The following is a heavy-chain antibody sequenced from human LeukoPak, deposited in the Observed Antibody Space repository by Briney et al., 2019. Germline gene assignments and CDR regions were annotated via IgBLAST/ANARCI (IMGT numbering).Heavy chain of an antibody. CDR3: CDGSGSYYKHLCDY. V-gene: IGHV3-30*19. CDR1: GFTFSSYG. CDR2: ISYDGSNK. J-gene: IGHJ4*02. D-gene: IGHD3-10*01. Sequence: PGGSLRLSCAASGFTFSSYGMHWVRQAPGKGLEWVAVISYDGSNKYYADSVKGRFTISRDNSKNTLYLQMNSLRAEDTAVYYCCDGSGSYYKHLCDYWGQGTLVTVSS.